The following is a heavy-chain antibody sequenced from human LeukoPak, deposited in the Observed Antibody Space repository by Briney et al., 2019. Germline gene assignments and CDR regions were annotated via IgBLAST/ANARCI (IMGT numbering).Heavy chain of an antibody. Sequence: ASVKVSCKASGYTFTSYDINWVRQATGQGLEWMGWMSPNSGNTGYAQKFQGRVTITRNTSISTAYMELSSLRSEDTAVYYCARRDYGGNFDYWGQGTLVIVSS. D-gene: IGHD4-23*01. J-gene: IGHJ4*02. CDR2: MSPNSGNT. CDR1: GYTFTSYD. V-gene: IGHV1-8*03. CDR3: ARRDYGGNFDY.